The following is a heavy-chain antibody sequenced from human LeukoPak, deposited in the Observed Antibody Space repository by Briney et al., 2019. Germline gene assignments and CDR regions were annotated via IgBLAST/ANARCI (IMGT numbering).Heavy chain of an antibody. CDR2: IIPIFGTA. CDR3: AAECSSTSCRPPPDYYYYYYGMDV. D-gene: IGHD2-2*01. Sequence: SVKVSCKASGGTFSSYAISWVRQAPGQGLEWMGGIIPIFGTANYAQKFQGRDTITADESTSTAYMELSSLRSEDTAVYCCAAECSSTSCRPPPDYYYYYYGMDVWGKGTTVTVSS. V-gene: IGHV1-69*01. CDR1: GGTFSSYA. J-gene: IGHJ6*04.